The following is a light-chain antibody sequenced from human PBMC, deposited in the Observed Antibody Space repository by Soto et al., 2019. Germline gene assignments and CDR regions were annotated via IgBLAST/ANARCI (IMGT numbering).Light chain of an antibody. CDR2: GAS. V-gene: IGKV3-15*01. J-gene: IGKJ1*01. CDR1: KSVGSN. Sequence: EIVMTQSPATLSVSPGERATLSCRASKSVGSNLAWYQQKPGQAPRLLIYGASTRSTGIPARFSCSGSGTESALNISSLQSEDIAIFFCEQYNNCHPERTVGQVTKVDIK. CDR3: EQYNNCHPERT.